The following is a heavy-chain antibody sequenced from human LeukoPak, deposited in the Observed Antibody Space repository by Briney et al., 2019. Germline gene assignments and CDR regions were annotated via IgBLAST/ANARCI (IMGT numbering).Heavy chain of an antibody. Sequence: GGSLRLSCAASGFTFSNYDMHWVRQVTGKGLEWVSAIGTAGDTYYTGSVKGRFTISRENAKNSLYLQMNSLRAGDTAVYYCARVSSGGYYDFWGQGTLVSVSS. CDR1: GFTFSNYD. D-gene: IGHD3-16*01. J-gene: IGHJ4*02. V-gene: IGHV3-13*01. CDR2: IGTAGDT. CDR3: ARVSSGGYYDF.